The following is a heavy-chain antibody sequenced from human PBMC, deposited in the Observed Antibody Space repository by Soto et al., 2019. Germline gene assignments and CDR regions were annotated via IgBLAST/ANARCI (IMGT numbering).Heavy chain of an antibody. V-gene: IGHV2-5*02. Sequence: QITLKESGPALVKPTQTLTLTCTFSGFSLSTTALGVGWIRQPPGEALEWVALIYGDDEKRYSPSLKSRITIPKDTSKHEAVLTTANMDPVDPAPYYCAYRLQGGGYFQYWGQGILVTVSS. D-gene: IGHD3-16*01. CDR1: GFSLSTTALG. CDR3: AYRLQGGGYFQY. CDR2: IYGDDEK. J-gene: IGHJ4*02.